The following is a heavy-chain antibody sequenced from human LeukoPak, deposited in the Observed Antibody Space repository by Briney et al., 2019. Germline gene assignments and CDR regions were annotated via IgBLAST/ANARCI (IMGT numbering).Heavy chain of an antibody. J-gene: IGHJ4*02. Sequence: PSETLSLTCTVSGASISDYYWSWIRQPPGKGLEWIGYIYYSGSTNYNPSLKSRVTISVDTSKNQFSLKLSSVTAADTAVYYCARDRTEGDLDYWGQGTLVTVSS. CDR2: IYYSGST. CDR3: ARDRTEGDLDY. CDR1: GASISDYY. D-gene: IGHD2-21*01. V-gene: IGHV4-59*01.